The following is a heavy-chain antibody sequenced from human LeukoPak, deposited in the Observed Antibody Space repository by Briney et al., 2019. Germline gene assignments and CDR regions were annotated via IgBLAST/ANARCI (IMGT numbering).Heavy chain of an antibody. J-gene: IGHJ5*02. CDR1: GYTFTSYA. CDR3: ARSGGVYSSSWSNFDP. CDR2: INAGNGNT. D-gene: IGHD6-13*01. Sequence: ASVKVSCKASGYTFTSYAMHWVRQAPGQRLEWMGWINAGNGNTKYSQKFQGRVTITRDTSASTAYMELSSLRSEDTAVYYCARSGGVYSSSWSNFDPWGQGTLVTVSS. V-gene: IGHV1-3*01.